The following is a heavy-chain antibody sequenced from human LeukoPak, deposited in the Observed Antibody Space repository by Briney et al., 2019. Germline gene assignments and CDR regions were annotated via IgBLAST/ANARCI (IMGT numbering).Heavy chain of an antibody. V-gene: IGHV3-53*01. CDR1: GFTVSSDY. CDR2: IYSGGST. CDR3: AADSSSWYRYHYYYYMDV. Sequence: GGSLRLSCAASGFTVSSDYMSWVRQAPGKGLEWVSVIYSGGSTYYADSVKGRFTISRDNSKNTLYLQMNSLRAEDTAVYYCAADSSSWYRYHYYYYMDVWGKGTTVTVSS. J-gene: IGHJ6*03. D-gene: IGHD6-13*01.